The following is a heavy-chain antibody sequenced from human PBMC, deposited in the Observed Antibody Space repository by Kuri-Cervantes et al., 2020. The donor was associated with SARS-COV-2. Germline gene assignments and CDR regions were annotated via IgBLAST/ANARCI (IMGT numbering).Heavy chain of an antibody. D-gene: IGHD3-9*01. CDR1: GYTFTSYY. Sequence: ASVKVSCKASGYTFTSYYMHWVRQAPGQGLEWMGWINPNSGGTNYAQKFQGRVTMTRDTSISTAYMELSRLRSDDTAVYYCARDRGYDILTGYYSFDYWGQGTLVTVSS. CDR2: INPNSGGT. J-gene: IGHJ4*02. V-gene: IGHV1-2*02. CDR3: ARDRGYDILTGYYSFDY.